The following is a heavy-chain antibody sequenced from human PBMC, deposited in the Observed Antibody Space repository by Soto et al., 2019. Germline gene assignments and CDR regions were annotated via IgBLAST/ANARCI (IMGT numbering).Heavy chain of an antibody. D-gene: IGHD3-3*01. CDR3: ARDGDPGYSFWSGPLGGGRFDP. Sequence: QVQLVQSGAEVKEPGSSVNVSCKTSGGTFGNTAVTWVRQVPGQGLEWIGGIVPLLGTANYAQKFRGRVMITADESTSRAFMDLSSLRSDDTAIYYCARDGDPGYSFWSGPLGGGRFDPWGQGTLVTVSS. V-gene: IGHV1-69*12. CDR1: GGTFGNTA. CDR2: IVPLLGTA. J-gene: IGHJ5*02.